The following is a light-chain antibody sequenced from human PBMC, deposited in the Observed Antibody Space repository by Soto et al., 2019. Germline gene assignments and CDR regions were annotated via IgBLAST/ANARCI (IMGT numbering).Light chain of an antibody. CDR2: EVN. CDR3: NSYGGSNNYVV. Sequence: QSVLTQPPSASGSPGQSVTISCTGTSSDVGGYNYVSWYQQHPGKAPKLMIYEVNKRSSGVPDRFSGSKSGNTASLTVSGLQADDEADYYCNSYGGSNNYVVFGGGTKLTVL. CDR1: SSDVGGYNY. V-gene: IGLV2-8*01. J-gene: IGLJ2*01.